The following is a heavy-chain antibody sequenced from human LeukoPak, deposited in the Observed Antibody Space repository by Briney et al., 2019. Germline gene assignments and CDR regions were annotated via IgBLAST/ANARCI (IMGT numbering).Heavy chain of an antibody. CDR2: VYYSGNT. J-gene: IGHJ5*02. CDR3: ARHESPPGIEATMFDP. D-gene: IGHD5-12*01. Sequence: SETLSLTCTVSGGSIRSNIHYWGWVRQAPGKGLEWIGSVYYSGNTYYNPSLKSRVTVSVDTSKNQFSLNLRFVTAADTALYFCARHESPPGIEATMFDPWGQGTLVTVSS. CDR1: GGSIRSNIHY. V-gene: IGHV4-39*01.